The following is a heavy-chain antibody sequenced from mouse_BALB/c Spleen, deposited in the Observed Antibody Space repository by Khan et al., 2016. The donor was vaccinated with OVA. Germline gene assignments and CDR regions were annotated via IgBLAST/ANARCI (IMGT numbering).Heavy chain of an antibody. J-gene: IGHJ4*01. V-gene: IGHV2-6-1*01. D-gene: IGHD1-1*01. CDR3: ARQPYYHYYIMDY. CDR2: IWSDGSA. CDR1: GFSLTNYG. Sequence: QVQLKQSGPGLVVPSQSLSITCTISGFSLTNYGVHWVRQPPGKGLEWLVVIWSDGSATYNSGLQSRLSIIKDNSRNQVSLKMNSLQTDNTAMYYCARQPYYHYYIMDYWGQGTSVTVSS.